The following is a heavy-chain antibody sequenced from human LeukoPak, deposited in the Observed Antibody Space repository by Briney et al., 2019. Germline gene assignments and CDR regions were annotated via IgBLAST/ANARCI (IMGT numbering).Heavy chain of an antibody. CDR1: GGSISTYY. Sequence: SETLSLTCSVSGGSISTYYWSWIRQPAGKGLEWIGRIYTSGSTNYNPSLKSRVTMSVDTSKNQFSLNLSSVTAADTAVYYCARGQYCSSTSCYEGYYYGMDVWGQGTTVTVSS. CDR2: IYTSGST. V-gene: IGHV4-4*07. J-gene: IGHJ6*02. CDR3: ARGQYCSSTSCYEGYYYGMDV. D-gene: IGHD2-2*01.